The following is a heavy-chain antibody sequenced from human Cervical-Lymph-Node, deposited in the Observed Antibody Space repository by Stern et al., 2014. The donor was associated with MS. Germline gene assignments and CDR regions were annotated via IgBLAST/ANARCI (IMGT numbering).Heavy chain of an antibody. CDR2: IWYDGSKN. CDR3: GRAGGTDCSGGSCYGFDY. V-gene: IGHV3-33*01. CDR1: GFIFSSYG. J-gene: IGHJ4*02. Sequence: QVQLVESGGGVVQPGRSLRLSCATPGFIFSSYGMHWVRQAPGRGLEWVAVIWYDGSKNYYAGSVRGRFTISRDNSKNILYLQMNSLRAEDTAVYYGGRAGGTDCSGGSCYGFDYWGQGTLVTGSS. D-gene: IGHD2-15*01.